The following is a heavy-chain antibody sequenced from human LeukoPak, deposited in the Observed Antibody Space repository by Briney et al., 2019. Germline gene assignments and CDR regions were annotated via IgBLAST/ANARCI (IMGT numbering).Heavy chain of an antibody. J-gene: IGHJ6*03. Sequence: ASVKVSCKASGYTFTDYYMHWVRQAPGQGLEWMGWISAYNGNTNYAQKLQGRVTMTTDTSTSTAYMELRSLRSDDTAVYYCASFSIAAAGMVYYYMDVWGKGTTVTVSS. CDR3: ASFSIAAAGMVYYYMDV. D-gene: IGHD6-13*01. V-gene: IGHV1-18*04. CDR1: GYTFTDYY. CDR2: ISAYNGNT.